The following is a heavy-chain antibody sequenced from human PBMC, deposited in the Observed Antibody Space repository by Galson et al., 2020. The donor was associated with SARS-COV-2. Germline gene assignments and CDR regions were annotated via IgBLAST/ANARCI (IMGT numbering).Heavy chain of an antibody. CDR1: GGTFSSYA. CDR2: IIPIFGTA. J-gene: IGHJ6*02. D-gene: IGHD3-10*01. CDR3: ARDSYYYGSGSYSNCGWATDYGMDV. Sequence: SVKVSCKASGGTFSSYAISWVRQAPGQGLEWMGGIIPIFGTANYAQKFQGRVTITADEYTSTAYMELSSLRSEDTAVYYCARDSYYYGSGSYSNCGWATDYGMDVWGQGTTVTVSS. V-gene: IGHV1-69*13.